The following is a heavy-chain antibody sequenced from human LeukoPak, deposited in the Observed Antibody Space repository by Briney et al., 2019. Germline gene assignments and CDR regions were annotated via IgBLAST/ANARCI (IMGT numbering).Heavy chain of an antibody. V-gene: IGHV1-2*02. CDR3: ARATYYDILTGYYNPYFDY. CDR1: GYTFTGYY. CDR2: INPNSGGT. J-gene: IGHJ4*02. D-gene: IGHD3-9*01. Sequence: ASVKVSCKASGYTFTGYYMHWVRQAPGQGLEWMGWINPNSGGTNYAQKFQGRVTMTRDTSISTAYMELSRLRSDDTAVYYCARATYYDILTGYYNPYFDYWGQGTLVTVSS.